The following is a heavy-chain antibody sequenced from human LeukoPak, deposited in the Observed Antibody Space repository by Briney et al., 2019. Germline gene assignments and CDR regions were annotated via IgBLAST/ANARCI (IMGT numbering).Heavy chain of an antibody. J-gene: IGHJ5*02. CDR1: GYTFTSYY. CDR3: ARDMGPYSSSLGWFDP. D-gene: IGHD6-6*01. CDR2: INPSGGST. Sequence: ASVKVSCKASGYTFTSYYMHRVRQAPGQGLEWMGIINPSGGSTSYAQKFQGRVTMTRDTSTSTVYMELSSLRSEDTAVYYCARDMGPYSSSLGWFDPWGQGTLVTVSS. V-gene: IGHV1-46*01.